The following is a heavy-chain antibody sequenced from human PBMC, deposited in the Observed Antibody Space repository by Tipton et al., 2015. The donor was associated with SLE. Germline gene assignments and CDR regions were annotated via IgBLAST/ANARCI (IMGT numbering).Heavy chain of an antibody. V-gene: IGHV6-1*01. J-gene: IGHJ4*02. D-gene: IGHD6-13*01. Sequence: GLVKPSQTLSLTCAISGDSVSSNSAAWNWIRLSPSRGLEWLGRTYYRSKWYNDFALSVKSRIIVNPDTSKNQFSLQLTSVTPEDTAVYYCARGAGIAAADNYFDYWGQGTLVTVSS. CDR3: ARGAGIAAADNYFDY. CDR2: TYYRSKWYN. CDR1: GDSVSSNSAA.